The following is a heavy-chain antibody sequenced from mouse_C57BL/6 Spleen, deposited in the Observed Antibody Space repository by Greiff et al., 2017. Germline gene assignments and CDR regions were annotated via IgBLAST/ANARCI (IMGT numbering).Heavy chain of an antibody. CDR2: IHPNSGST. D-gene: IGHD2-3*01. CDR1: GYTFTSYW. V-gene: IGHV1-64*01. CDR3: ARALVYDGYYGAMDY. J-gene: IGHJ4*01. Sequence: QVQLKQPGAELVKPGASVKLSCKASGYTFTSYWMHWVKQRPGQGLEWIGMIHPNSGSTNYNEKFKSNATLTVDKSSSTAYMQLSSLTSEDSAVYYCARALVYDGYYGAMDYWGQGTSVTVSS.